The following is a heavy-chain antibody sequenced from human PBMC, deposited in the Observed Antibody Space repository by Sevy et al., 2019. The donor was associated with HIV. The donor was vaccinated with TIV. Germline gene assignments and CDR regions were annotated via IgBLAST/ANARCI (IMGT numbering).Heavy chain of an antibody. CDR1: GGTFSSYA. CDR3: ARTDYCSGGSCQTRFKNNYYYYGMDV. V-gene: IGHV1-69*13. Sequence: ASVKVSCKASGGTFSSYAISWVRQAPGQGLEWMGGIIPIFGTANYAQKFQGRVTITADESTSTAYMELSSLRSEDTAVYYCARTDYCSGGSCQTRFKNNYYYYGMDVWGQGTTVTVSS. D-gene: IGHD2-15*01. CDR2: IIPIFGTA. J-gene: IGHJ6*02.